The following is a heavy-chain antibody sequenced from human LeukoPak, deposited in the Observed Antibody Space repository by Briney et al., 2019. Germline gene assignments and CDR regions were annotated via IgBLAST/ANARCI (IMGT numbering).Heavy chain of an antibody. CDR2: INHSGST. D-gene: IGHD6-13*01. Sequence: SETLSLTCAVYGGSFSGYYWSWIRQPPGKGLEWIGEINHSGSTNYNPSLKSRVTISVDTSKNQFSLKLSSVTAADTAVYYCARGRKSAAGKRYYYYMDVWGKGTTVTVPS. CDR3: ARGRKSAAGKRYYYYMDV. J-gene: IGHJ6*03. CDR1: GGSFSGYY. V-gene: IGHV4-34*01.